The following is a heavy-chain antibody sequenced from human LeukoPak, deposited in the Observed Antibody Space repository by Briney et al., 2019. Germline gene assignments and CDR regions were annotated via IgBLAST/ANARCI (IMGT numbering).Heavy chain of an antibody. CDR1: GDSISSYY. CDR3: ARISTPLYGEYCFDQ. D-gene: IGHD4-17*01. V-gene: IGHV4-59*01. CDR2: IYYSGST. J-gene: IGHJ4*02. Sequence: PSETLSLTCTVSGDSISSYYWNWIRQPPGKGLEWSGYIYYSGSTDQNPSLKSRVTISVDTSKNQFSRRLNAVTAADTAAYYCARISTPLYGEYCFDQWGQGTLVTVSS.